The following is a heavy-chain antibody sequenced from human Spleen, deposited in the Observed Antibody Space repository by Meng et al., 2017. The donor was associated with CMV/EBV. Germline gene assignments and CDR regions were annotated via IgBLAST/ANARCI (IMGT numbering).Heavy chain of an antibody. Sequence: GESLKISCAASGFTFSSYEMNWVRQAPGKGLEWVSYISSSSTTIHYADSVKGRFTISRDNAKDSLYLQMNSLRAEDTAVYYCVRSYDFWSATFDNWGQGTLVTVSS. D-gene: IGHD3-3*01. J-gene: IGHJ3*02. CDR3: VRSYDFWSATFDN. V-gene: IGHV3-48*03. CDR2: ISSSSTTI. CDR1: GFTFSSYE.